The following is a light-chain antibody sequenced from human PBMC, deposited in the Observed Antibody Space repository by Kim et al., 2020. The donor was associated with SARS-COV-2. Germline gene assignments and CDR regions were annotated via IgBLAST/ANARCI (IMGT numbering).Light chain of an antibody. CDR2: GAS. CDR3: QQYYTWPPEYT. Sequence: EIVMTQSTATLSVSPGERATLSCRASETISINLAWYRQKPGQAPRLLIYGASTRVTGIPARFSGSGSGTDFTLTISSLQSEDFAVYYCQQYYTWPPEYTFGQGTKLEIK. J-gene: IGKJ2*01. CDR1: ETISIN. V-gene: IGKV3-15*01.